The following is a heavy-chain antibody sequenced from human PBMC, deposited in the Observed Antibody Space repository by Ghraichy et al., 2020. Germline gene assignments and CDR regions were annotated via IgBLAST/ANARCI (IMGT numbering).Heavy chain of an antibody. Sequence: SETLSLTCTVSGGSISSYYWSWIRQPPGKGLEWIGYIYYSGSTNYNPSLKSRVTISVDTPKNQFSLKLSSVTAADTAVYYCARSLYSGSYYYYYGMDVWGQGTTVTVSS. D-gene: IGHD1-26*01. CDR1: GGSISSYY. CDR2: IYYSGST. CDR3: ARSLYSGSYYYYYGMDV. J-gene: IGHJ6*02. V-gene: IGHV4-59*08.